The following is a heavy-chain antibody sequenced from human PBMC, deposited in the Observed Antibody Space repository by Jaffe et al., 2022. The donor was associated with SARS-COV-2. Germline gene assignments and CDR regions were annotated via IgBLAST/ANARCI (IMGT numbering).Heavy chain of an antibody. CDR2: IIPIFGTA. CDR1: GGTFSSYA. Sequence: QVQLVQSGAEVKKPGSSVKVSCKASGGTFSSYAISWVRQAPGQGLEWMGGIIPIFGTANYAQKFQGRVTITADESTSTAYMELSSLRSEDTAVYYCARDSSGWYRKGYYYYYGMDVWGQGTTVTVSS. J-gene: IGHJ6*02. V-gene: IGHV1-69*01. CDR3: ARDSSGWYRKGYYYYYGMDV. D-gene: IGHD6-19*01.